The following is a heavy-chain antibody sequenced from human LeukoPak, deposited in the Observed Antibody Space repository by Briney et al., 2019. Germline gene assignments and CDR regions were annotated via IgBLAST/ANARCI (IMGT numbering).Heavy chain of an antibody. CDR3: ARGYTASGY. CDR2: INTNTGNP. D-gene: IGHD5-18*01. Sequence: GASVKVSCKASGYTFTSYAMNWVRQAPGQGLEWMGWINTNTGNPTYAQGFTGRFVFPLDTPVSTAYLQISSQKAEDTAVYYCARGYTASGYWGQGKLVTVSS. V-gene: IGHV7-4-1*02. J-gene: IGHJ4*02. CDR1: GYTFTSYA.